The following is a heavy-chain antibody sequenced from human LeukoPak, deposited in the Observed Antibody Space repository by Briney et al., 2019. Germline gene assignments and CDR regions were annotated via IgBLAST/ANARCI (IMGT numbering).Heavy chain of an antibody. CDR2: ISYDGSNK. V-gene: IGHV3-30*04. J-gene: IGHJ4*02. CDR1: GFTFSGYA. CDR3: ARGSPPDY. Sequence: PGGSLRLSCAASGFTFSGYAMYWVRQAPGKGLEWVTFISYDGSNKYYTDSVKGRFTISRDDSKSTLYLQMNSLGAEDTAVYYCARGSPPDYWGQGTLVTVSS. D-gene: IGHD6-19*01.